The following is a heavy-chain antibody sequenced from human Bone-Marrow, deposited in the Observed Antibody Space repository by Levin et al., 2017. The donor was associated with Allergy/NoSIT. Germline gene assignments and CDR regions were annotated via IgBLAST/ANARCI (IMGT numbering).Heavy chain of an antibody. V-gene: IGHV3-23*01. CDR2: ISPGGDKT. J-gene: IGHJ6*02. D-gene: IGHD2/OR15-2a*01. Sequence: GGSLRLSCAASGFSFTTCAMTWVRQAPGKGLEWVSTISPGGDKTYSADSVKGRFTISRDNSRNTLYLQMKSLRVEDAAVYYCVKEWPGDRSTWSPWENDNYGRDVWGHGTTVTVPS. CDR3: VKEWPGDRSTWSPWENDNYGRDV. CDR1: GFSFTTCA.